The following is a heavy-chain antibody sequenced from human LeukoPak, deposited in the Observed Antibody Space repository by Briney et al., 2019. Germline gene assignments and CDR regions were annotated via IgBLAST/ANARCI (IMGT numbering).Heavy chain of an antibody. CDR1: GFSISSYE. CDR2: ISSSGSIM. Sequence: PGGSLRLSCAASGFSISSYEMNWVRQAPGKGLEWVSYISSSGSIMYSADSVKGRFTISRDNAKNSLYLQMNSLRAEDTAIYYCSVQYSSSSVVDYWGQGTLVTVSS. CDR3: SVQYSSSSVVDY. D-gene: IGHD6-6*01. V-gene: IGHV3-48*03. J-gene: IGHJ4*02.